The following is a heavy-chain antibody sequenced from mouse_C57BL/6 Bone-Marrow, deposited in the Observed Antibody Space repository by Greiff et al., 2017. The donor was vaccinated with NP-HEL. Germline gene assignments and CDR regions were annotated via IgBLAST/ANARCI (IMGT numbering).Heavy chain of an antibody. CDR3: ARPLLRYWYFDV. CDR1: GYTFTSYT. CDR2: INPSSGYT. V-gene: IGHV1-4*01. D-gene: IGHD1-2*01. Sequence: VQLQQSGAELARPGASVKTSCKASGYTFTSYTMHWVKQRPGQGLEWIGYINPSSGYTKYNQKFKDKATLTADKSSSTAYMQLSSLTSEDSAVYYCARPLLRYWYFDVWGTGTTVTVSS. J-gene: IGHJ1*03.